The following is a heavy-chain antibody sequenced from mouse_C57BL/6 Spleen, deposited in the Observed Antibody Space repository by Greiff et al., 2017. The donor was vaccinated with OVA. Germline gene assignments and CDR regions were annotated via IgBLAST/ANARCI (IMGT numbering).Heavy chain of an antibody. CDR1: GYTFTDYY. Sequence: EVQLQQSGPVLVKPGASVKMPCKASGYTFTDYYMNWVKQSHGKSLEWIGVINPYNGGTSYNQKFKGKATLTVDKSSSTAYLELNSLTSEDTAVYYCARGPYYGSSYYAMDDWGQGTSVTVSS. CDR2: INPYNGGT. D-gene: IGHD1-1*01. V-gene: IGHV1-19*01. CDR3: ARGPYYGSSYYAMDD. J-gene: IGHJ4*01.